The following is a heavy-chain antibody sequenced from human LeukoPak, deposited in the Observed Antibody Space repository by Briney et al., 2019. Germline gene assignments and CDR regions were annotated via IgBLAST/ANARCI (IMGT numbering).Heavy chain of an antibody. D-gene: IGHD1-1*01. CDR1: GFTFSSYS. CDR3: ATGTSWNDVDYFDY. J-gene: IGHJ4*02. Sequence: GGSLRLSCAASGFTFSSYSMNWVRQAPGKGLEWVSSISSSSSYIYYADSVKGRFTISRDNAKNSLCLQMNSLRAEDTAVYYCATGTSWNDVDYFDYWGQGTLVTVSS. CDR2: ISSSSSYI. V-gene: IGHV3-21*01.